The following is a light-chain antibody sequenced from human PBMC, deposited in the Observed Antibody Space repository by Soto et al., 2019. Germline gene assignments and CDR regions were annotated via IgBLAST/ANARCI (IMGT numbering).Light chain of an antibody. J-gene: IGLJ3*02. CDR3: QSYDTSVSGWV. CDR2: GNS. Sequence: QSVLTQPPSVSGAPGRRVTISCTGSSSNIGAGYDVHWYQHLPGTAPKLLIYGNSNRPSGVPDRFSGSKSGTSVSLAITGLQAEDEADYYCQSYDTSVSGWVFGGGTKLTVL. V-gene: IGLV1-40*01. CDR1: SSNIGAGYD.